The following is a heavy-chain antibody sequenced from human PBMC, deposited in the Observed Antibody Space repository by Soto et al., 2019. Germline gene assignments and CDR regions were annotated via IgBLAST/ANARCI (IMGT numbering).Heavy chain of an antibody. CDR2: IYYSGST. CDR3: ARAMLRHCTNGVCYTRGAIDAFDI. CDR1: GGSISSGGYY. Sequence: PSETLSLTCTVAGGSISSGGYYCSWIRQHPGKGLEWIGYIYYSGSTYYNPSLKSRVTISVDTSKNQFSLKLSSVTAADTAVYYCARAMLRHCTNGVCYTRGAIDAFDIWGQGTMVTVSS. J-gene: IGHJ3*02. D-gene: IGHD2-8*01. V-gene: IGHV4-31*03.